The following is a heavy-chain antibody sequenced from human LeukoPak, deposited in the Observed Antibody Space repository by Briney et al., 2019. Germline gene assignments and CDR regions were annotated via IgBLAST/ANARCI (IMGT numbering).Heavy chain of an antibody. Sequence: SETPSLTCAVSGGSISSGGYSWSWIRQPPGKGLEWIGYIYHSGSTYYNPSLKSRVTISVDRSKNQFSLKLSSVTAADTAVYYCASISAAAGTYFDYWGQGTLVTVSP. V-gene: IGHV4-30-2*01. CDR3: ASISAAAGTYFDY. CDR2: IYHSGST. J-gene: IGHJ4*02. CDR1: GGSISSGGYS. D-gene: IGHD6-13*01.